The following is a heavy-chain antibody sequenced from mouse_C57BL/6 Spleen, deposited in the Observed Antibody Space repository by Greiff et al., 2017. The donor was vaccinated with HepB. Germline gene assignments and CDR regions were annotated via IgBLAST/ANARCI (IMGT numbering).Heavy chain of an antibody. CDR1: GFTFSSYA. D-gene: IGHD4-1*01. Sequence: EVKLVESGEGLVKPGGSLKLSCAASGFTFSSYAMSCVRQTPEKRLEWVAYISSGGDYIYYADTVKGRFTISRDNARNTLYLQMSSLKSEDTAMYYCTRDTNWVGYWGQGTTLTVSS. J-gene: IGHJ2*01. CDR3: TRDTNWVGY. V-gene: IGHV5-9-1*02. CDR2: ISSGGDYI.